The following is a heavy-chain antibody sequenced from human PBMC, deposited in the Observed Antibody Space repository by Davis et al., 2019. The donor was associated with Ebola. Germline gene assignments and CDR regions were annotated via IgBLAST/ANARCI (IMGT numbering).Heavy chain of an antibody. Sequence: GESLKISCAASGFTFSSYGMHWVRQAPGKGLEWVAVISYDGSNKYYADSVKGRFTISRDNSRDTLYLQMNSLRPEDTAVYYCAKDLGYYGMDVWGQGTTVTVSS. CDR3: AKDLGYYGMDV. J-gene: IGHJ6*02. CDR2: ISYDGSNK. CDR1: GFTFSSYG. V-gene: IGHV3-30*18.